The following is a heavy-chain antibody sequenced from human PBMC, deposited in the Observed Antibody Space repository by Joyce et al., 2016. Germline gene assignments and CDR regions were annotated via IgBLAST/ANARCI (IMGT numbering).Heavy chain of an antibody. CDR1: GFTFRNYG. J-gene: IGHJ4*02. CDR3: AKRYDYVDY. D-gene: IGHD3-16*01. CDR2: IANDGNKK. Sequence: VQPGRSLRLSCAASGFTFRNYGMHWVRQAPGKGLEWVAVIANDGNKKYYADSVKGRFTISRDNSKNTLYLQMNSLRAEDTAVYYCAKRYDYVDYWGQGTLVTVSS. V-gene: IGHV3-30*18.